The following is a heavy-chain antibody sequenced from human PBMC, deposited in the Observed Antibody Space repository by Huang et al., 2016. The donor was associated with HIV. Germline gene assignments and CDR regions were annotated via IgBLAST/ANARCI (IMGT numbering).Heavy chain of an antibody. Sequence: QVQLQESGQGLVKPSDTLSLTCIVSGDSVDSSYSYWGWVRQPPGKGLEWMGSIYYNGNTYYNKYLKSRITISVDTSKNHFSLNLKTVTAADTAGYYCSRGPSTPATELWGQGTMVTVSS. CDR3: SRGPSTPATEL. D-gene: IGHD1-1*01. J-gene: IGHJ3*01. V-gene: IGHV4-39*02. CDR2: IYYNGNT. CDR1: GDSVDSSYSY.